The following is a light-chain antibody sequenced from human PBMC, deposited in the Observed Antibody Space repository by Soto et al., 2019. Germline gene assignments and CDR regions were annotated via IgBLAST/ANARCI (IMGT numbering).Light chain of an antibody. CDR3: QQHTT. Sequence: DIQMTQSPSSLSASVGDRVTITCRASESIRTYVNWYQQHPGKAPKLLIFGASNLQSGVPSRFGGSGSGTDFTLTISSLQPEDVATYHCQQHTTFGQGTKVEI. J-gene: IGKJ1*01. CDR2: GAS. CDR1: ESIRTY. V-gene: IGKV1-39*01.